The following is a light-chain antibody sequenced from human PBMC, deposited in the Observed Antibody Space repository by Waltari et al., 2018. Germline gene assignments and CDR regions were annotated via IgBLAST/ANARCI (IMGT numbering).Light chain of an antibody. V-gene: IGKV3-20*01. Sequence: EVGLTQSPRTLSLSPGGTATLSCRASQSRSRSRLAWYHQKPGQAPRLLMYAASHRATGIPDRFSGSGTGTDFSLTVSRVEPEDSAVYYCQQYGSSVMYTFGQGTKLEIQ. CDR3: QQYGSSVMYT. J-gene: IGKJ2*01. CDR1: QSRSRSR. CDR2: AAS.